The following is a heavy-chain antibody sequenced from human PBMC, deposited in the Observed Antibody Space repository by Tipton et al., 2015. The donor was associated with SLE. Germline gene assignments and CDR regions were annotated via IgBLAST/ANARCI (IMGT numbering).Heavy chain of an antibody. CDR2: IKQDGSEK. Sequence: SLRLSCAASGFTFSSYWMSWVRQAPGKGLEWVANIKQDGSEKYYVDSVKGRFTISRDNAKNSLYMQMNSLRDGDTAVYYCARELVDTVTTAWYFDLWGRGTLVTVSS. CDR3: ARELVDTVTTAWYFDL. CDR1: GFTFSSYW. V-gene: IGHV3-7*01. J-gene: IGHJ2*01. D-gene: IGHD4-17*01.